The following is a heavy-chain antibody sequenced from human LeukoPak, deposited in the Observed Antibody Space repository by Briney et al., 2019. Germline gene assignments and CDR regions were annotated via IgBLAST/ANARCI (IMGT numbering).Heavy chain of an antibody. D-gene: IGHD6-13*01. CDR1: GFTFSSHW. Sequence: QSGGSLRLSCAASGFTFSSHWMHWVRQAPGKGLVWVSRINSDGSITSYADSVKGRFTISRDNAKNTLYLQMNSLRAEDTAVYYCARGQYSSSGDYWGQGTLVTVSS. CDR2: INSDGSIT. J-gene: IGHJ4*02. CDR3: ARGQYSSSGDY. V-gene: IGHV3-74*01.